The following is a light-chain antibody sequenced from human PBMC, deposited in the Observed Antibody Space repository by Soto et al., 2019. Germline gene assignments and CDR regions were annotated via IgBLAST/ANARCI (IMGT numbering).Light chain of an antibody. CDR2: DAS. Sequence: VHMTLSASTLSASVGDRVTITCRASQSISSWLAWYQQKPGKAPKLLIYDASSLESGVPSRFSGSGSGTESTLTISSLQPDDFATYYCQQYNSYAITFGQGTRLEIK. V-gene: IGKV1-5*01. CDR3: QQYNSYAIT. J-gene: IGKJ5*01. CDR1: QSISSW.